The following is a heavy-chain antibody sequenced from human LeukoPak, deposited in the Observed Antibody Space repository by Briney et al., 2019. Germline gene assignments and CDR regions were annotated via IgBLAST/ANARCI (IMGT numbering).Heavy chain of an antibody. CDR1: GFTFSTYW. CDR3: AKDVTLVRGGLFDY. D-gene: IGHD3-10*01. Sequence: GGSLRLSCAASGFTFSTYWMNWVSQAPGKGLEWVANIKQDGSEKYYVDSVKGRFTISRDNAKNSLYLQMNSLRAEDTAVYYCAKDVTLVRGGLFDYWGQGTLVTVSS. CDR2: IKQDGSEK. J-gene: IGHJ4*02. V-gene: IGHV3-7*01.